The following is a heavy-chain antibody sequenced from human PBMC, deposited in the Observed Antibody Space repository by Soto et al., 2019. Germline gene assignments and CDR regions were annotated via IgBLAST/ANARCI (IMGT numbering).Heavy chain of an antibody. Sequence: QVQLQESGPGLVKPSGTLSLTCAVSGGSISGINWWYWVRQPPGKGLEWIGEIYHSGSTHYNPSRKSRVTIPVDKSKNQFSPKLSAVTAAGTAVYYWAGFGGGMDVWGQGTTVTVSS. V-gene: IGHV4-4*02. CDR2: IYHSGST. CDR1: GGSISGINW. J-gene: IGHJ6*02. CDR3: AGFGGGMDV. D-gene: IGHD3-10*01.